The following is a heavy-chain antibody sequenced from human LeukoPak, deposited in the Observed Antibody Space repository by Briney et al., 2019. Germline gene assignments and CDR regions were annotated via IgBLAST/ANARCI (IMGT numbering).Heavy chain of an antibody. CDR2: IRYDGSNK. CDR3: AKAPESKYSSSSLDY. V-gene: IGHV3-30*02. D-gene: IGHD6-6*01. J-gene: IGHJ4*02. Sequence: PGGSLRLSCAASGFTFSSYGMHWVRQAPGKGLEWVAFIRYDGSNKYYADSVKGRFTISRDNSKNTLYLQMNSLRAEDTAVYYCAKAPESKYSSSSLDYWGQGTLVTVSS. CDR1: GFTFSSYG.